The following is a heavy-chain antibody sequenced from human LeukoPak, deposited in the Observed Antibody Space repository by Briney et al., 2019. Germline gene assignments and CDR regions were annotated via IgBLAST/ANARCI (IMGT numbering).Heavy chain of an antibody. J-gene: IGHJ1*01. D-gene: IGHD2-15*01. CDR1: GGSISSNY. CDR2: ISSSGDT. Sequence: PSETLSLTCTVSGGSISSNYWNWIRQPPGKGLEWIGYISSSGDTNYNPSLKSRPTISADTSKNQFSLKLTSVTAADTAVYYCARSGSGHGEFFQYWGQGSLVTVSS. V-gene: IGHV4-59*01. CDR3: ARSGSGHGEFFQY.